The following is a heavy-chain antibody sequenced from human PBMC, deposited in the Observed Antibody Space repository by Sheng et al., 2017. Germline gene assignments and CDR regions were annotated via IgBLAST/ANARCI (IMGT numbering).Heavy chain of an antibody. CDR3: AKEGGYGDYGGALYYYYYMDV. J-gene: IGHJ6*03. V-gene: IGHV3-30*18. CDR2: ISYDGSNK. CDR1: GFTFSSYG. D-gene: IGHD4-17*01. Sequence: QVQLVESGGGVVQPGRSLRLSCAASGFTFSSYGMHWVRQAPGKGLEWVAVISYDGSNKYYADSVKGRFTISRDNSKNTLYLQMNSLRAEDTAVYYCAKEGGYGDYGGALYYYYYMDVWGQGTTVTVSS.